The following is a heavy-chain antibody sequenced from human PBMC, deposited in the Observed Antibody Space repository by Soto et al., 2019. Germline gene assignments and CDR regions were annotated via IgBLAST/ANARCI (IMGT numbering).Heavy chain of an antibody. Sequence: SVKVSCKASGGTFSSYAISWVRQAPGQGLEWMGGIIPIFGTANYAQKFQGRVTITADKSTSTAYMELSSLRSEDTAVYYCASGYCSSTGCYYYYGMDVWGQGTTVTVYS. D-gene: IGHD2-2*01. V-gene: IGHV1-69*06. CDR2: IIPIFGTA. CDR3: ASGYCSSTGCYYYYGMDV. J-gene: IGHJ6*02. CDR1: GGTFSSYA.